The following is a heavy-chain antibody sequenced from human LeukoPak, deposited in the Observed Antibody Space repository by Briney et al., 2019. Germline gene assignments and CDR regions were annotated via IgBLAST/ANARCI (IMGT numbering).Heavy chain of an antibody. CDR2: IYSGGST. V-gene: IGHV3-53*01. CDR1: GFTVSSNY. J-gene: IGHJ4*02. Sequence: PGGSLRLSCAVSGFTVSSNYMSWVRQAPGKGLEWISVIYSGGSTYYEDSVKGRFTISRDSPKNTLFLQMNSLRAEDTAVYYCARVHLDGLYCFDYWGQGTLVTVSS. CDR3: ARVHLDGLYCFDY. D-gene: IGHD3/OR15-3a*01.